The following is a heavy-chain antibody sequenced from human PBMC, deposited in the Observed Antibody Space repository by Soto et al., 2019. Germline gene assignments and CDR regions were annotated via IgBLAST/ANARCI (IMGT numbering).Heavy chain of an antibody. CDR3: TRLHFIVEPGINY. J-gene: IGHJ4*02. Sequence: WGSLRLSCAASGLSFSDSGIHCVRHSSLKGLEWVGRIRTKSNHYATAYAASVKGRFTISRDDSRNMAYLQMNSLETEDTAVYYCTRLHFIVEPGINYWGQGTLVTVSS. V-gene: IGHV3-73*01. CDR1: GLSFSDSG. D-gene: IGHD6-13*01. CDR2: IRTKSNHYAT.